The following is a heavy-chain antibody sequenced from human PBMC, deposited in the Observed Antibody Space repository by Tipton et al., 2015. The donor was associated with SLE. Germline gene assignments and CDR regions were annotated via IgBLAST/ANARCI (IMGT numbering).Heavy chain of an antibody. Sequence: TLSLTCTVSAGSISTYYWSWIRQPPGKGLEWIAEIIHSGVTNYNPSLRSRVTISVDMSKNQVSLKLSSVTAADTAVYYCARVAPTEAFDYWGQGTLVTVSS. V-gene: IGHV4-34*12. D-gene: IGHD1-1*01. CDR3: ARVAPTEAFDY. CDR2: IIHSGVT. CDR1: AGSISTYY. J-gene: IGHJ4*02.